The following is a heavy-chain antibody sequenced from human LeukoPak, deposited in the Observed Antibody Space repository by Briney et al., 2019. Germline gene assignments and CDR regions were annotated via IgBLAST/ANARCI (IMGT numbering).Heavy chain of an antibody. Sequence: PSETLSLTCTVSGGSISSYYWSWIRQPAGKGLEWIGRIYTSGSTNYNPSLKSRVTMSVDTSKNQFSLKLSSVTAADTAVYYCARAWNDFWSGYYFDYWGQGTLVTVSS. V-gene: IGHV4-4*07. CDR1: GGSISSYY. D-gene: IGHD3-3*01. J-gene: IGHJ4*02. CDR3: ARAWNDFWSGYYFDY. CDR2: IYTSGST.